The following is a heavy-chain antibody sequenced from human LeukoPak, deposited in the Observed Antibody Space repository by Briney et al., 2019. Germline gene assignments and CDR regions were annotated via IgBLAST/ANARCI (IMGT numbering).Heavy chain of an antibody. J-gene: IGHJ2*01. CDR1: GGSISSYY. V-gene: IGHV4-59*08. CDR2: IYYSGST. Sequence: SETLSLTCTVSGGSISSYYWSWIRQPPGKGLEWIGYIYYSGSTNYNPSLKSRVTISVDTSRNQFSLKLSSVTAADTAVYYCARLLSWYFDLWGRGTLVTVSS. CDR3: ARLLSWYFDL.